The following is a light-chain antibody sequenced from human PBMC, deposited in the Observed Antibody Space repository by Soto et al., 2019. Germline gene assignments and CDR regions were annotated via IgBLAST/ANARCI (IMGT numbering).Light chain of an antibody. CDR3: QQYGSSSFS. Sequence: EIVLTQSPGTLSLSPGDRATLSCRASQSVDSTYLAWYQQKPGHAPRLLIYDASSRATGIPDRFIGSGSGTDFTLTSSRLEPEDFAVYYGQQYGSSSFSFGPGTKVDIK. CDR2: DAS. CDR1: QSVDSTY. J-gene: IGKJ3*01. V-gene: IGKV3-20*01.